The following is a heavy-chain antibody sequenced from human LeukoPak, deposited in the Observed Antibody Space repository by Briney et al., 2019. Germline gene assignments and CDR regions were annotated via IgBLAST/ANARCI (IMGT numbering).Heavy chain of an antibody. Sequence: GESLKISCQGSGYSFTNYWIAWVRQMPGKGLEWMGIIYPGDSDTRYSLSFQGQVTISADKSISTAYLQWSSLEASDTAMYYCARGATTLEYWGQGALVTVSS. CDR3: ARGATTLEY. CDR1: GYSFTNYW. J-gene: IGHJ4*02. D-gene: IGHD5-12*01. CDR2: IYPGDSDT. V-gene: IGHV5-51*01.